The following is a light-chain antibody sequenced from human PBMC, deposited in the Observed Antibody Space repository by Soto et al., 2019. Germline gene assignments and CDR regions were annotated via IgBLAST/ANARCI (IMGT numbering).Light chain of an antibody. J-gene: IGKJ1*01. CDR2: GGS. Sequence: EIVLTQSPGTLSFSPGERATLSCRASQSVSSTSLAWYQQKPGQAPRLLIYGGSNRATGIPDRFSGSGSGTDFTLTISRLEPEDFAVYYCQQYDGSPPWTFGLGTKVEFK. CDR1: QSVSSTS. CDR3: QQYDGSPPWT. V-gene: IGKV3-20*01.